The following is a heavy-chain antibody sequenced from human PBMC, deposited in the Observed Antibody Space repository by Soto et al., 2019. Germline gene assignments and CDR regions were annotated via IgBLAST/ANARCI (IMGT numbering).Heavy chain of an antibody. Sequence: GGSLRLSCAASGFTFSNYGMHWVRQAPGKGLELVAVISYDGSKKYYADSVKGRFTISRDNSKNTLYLQMHSLRAEDTAVYYCATTFYSGPDWGQGTRVTVSS. CDR1: GFTFSNYG. CDR2: ISYDGSKK. V-gene: IGHV3-30*03. CDR3: ATTFYSGPD. D-gene: IGHD5-12*01. J-gene: IGHJ4*02.